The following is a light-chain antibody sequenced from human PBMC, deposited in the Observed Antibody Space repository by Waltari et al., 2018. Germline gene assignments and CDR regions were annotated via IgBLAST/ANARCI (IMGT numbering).Light chain of an antibody. J-gene: IGKJ4*01. V-gene: IGKV1-5*03. CDR1: QSISTW. CDR2: KAS. CDR3: QQYNSYSLT. Sequence: TITCRASQSISTWLAWYQQKPGKAPKLLIYKASSLQSGVPSRFSGSGSGTEFTLTISSLQPDDFATYYCQQYNSYSLTLGGGTKVEIK.